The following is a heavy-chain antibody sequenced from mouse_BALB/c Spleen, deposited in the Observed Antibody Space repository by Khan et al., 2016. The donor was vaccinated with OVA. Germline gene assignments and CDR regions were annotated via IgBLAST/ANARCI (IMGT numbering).Heavy chain of an antibody. D-gene: IGHD2-14*01. V-gene: IGHV9-3-1*01. Sequence: QIQLVQSGPELKKPGETVQISCKASGFTFTNYGMNWVRQAPGKGLKWMGWINTYTGEPTFTDDFKGRFAFSLETSASTAYLQINSLKTEDTATYFCARVGYSGTMDFWGQGTSVTVSS. CDR3: ARVGYSGTMDF. J-gene: IGHJ4*01. CDR1: GFTFTNYG. CDR2: INTYTGEP.